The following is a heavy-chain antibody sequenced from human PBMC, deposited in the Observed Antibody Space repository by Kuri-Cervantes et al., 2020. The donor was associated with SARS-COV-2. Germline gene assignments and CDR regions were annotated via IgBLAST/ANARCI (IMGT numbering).Heavy chain of an antibody. D-gene: IGHD6-19*01. CDR3: ARVSGLYIAVAGATYNWFDP. CDR2: ITRSSVYI. Sequence: GESLKISCVASGFTFSAYTLNWVRQAPGKGLEWVSSITRSSVYISYADSLKGRFTISRDNSKNTLYLQMNSLRAEDTAVYYCARVSGLYIAVAGATYNWFDPWGQGTLVTVSS. CDR1: GFTFSAYT. V-gene: IGHV3-21*01. J-gene: IGHJ5*02.